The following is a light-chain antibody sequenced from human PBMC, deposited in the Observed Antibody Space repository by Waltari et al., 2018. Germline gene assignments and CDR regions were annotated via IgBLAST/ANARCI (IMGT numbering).Light chain of an antibody. V-gene: IGLV2-14*03. J-gene: IGLJ2*01. Sequence: QSALTQPASVSGSPGQSITIPCPGTISDVGGYNSPPWYQQHPGQAPQLLIYDVATRPSGVSDRFAASKSGNTASLTISGLQAEDEADYYCCSHRSGNTLGVFGGGTKLTVL. CDR3: CSHRSGNTLGV. CDR2: DVA. CDR1: ISDVGGYNS.